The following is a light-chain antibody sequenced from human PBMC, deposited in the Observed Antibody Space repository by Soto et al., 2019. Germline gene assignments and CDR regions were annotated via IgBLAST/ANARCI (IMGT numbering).Light chain of an antibody. CDR1: SSDVGGYNY. Sequence: QSALTQPPSASGSPGQSVTISCAGTSSDVGGYNYVSWYQQHPGKAPKLLIYEVTTRPSGVPDRFSGSKSGNTASLTISGLQAEDEADYYCSSYAGTTRPLFVGGTKLTVL. CDR3: SSYAGTTRPL. V-gene: IGLV2-8*01. J-gene: IGLJ2*01. CDR2: EVT.